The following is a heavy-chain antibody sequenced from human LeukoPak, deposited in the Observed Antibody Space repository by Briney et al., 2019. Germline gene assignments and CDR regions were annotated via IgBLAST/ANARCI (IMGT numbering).Heavy chain of an antibody. CDR1: GFTFSSYG. D-gene: IGHD3-22*01. CDR3: ARAAYDNSGYLTL. J-gene: IGHJ4*02. Sequence: GGSLRLSSVASGFTFSSYGMHWVRQAPGKGLEWVAVIWYDGTNKYYADFVKGRFTISRDSSKNTLYLQMNSLRAEDTAVYYCARAAYDNSGYLTLWGQGTLVTVSS. CDR2: IWYDGTNK. V-gene: IGHV3-33*01.